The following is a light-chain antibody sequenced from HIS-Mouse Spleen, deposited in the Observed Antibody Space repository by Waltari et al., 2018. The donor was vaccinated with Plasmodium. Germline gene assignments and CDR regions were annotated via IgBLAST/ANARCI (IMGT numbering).Light chain of an antibody. Sequence: EIVMTQSPATLSVSPGERATLSCRASQGVSSNLAWYQQKPGQAPRLLRYGASTRATGIPARFSGSGSGTEFTLTISSLQSEDFAVYYCQQYNNWSFTFGPGTKVDIK. V-gene: IGKV3-15*01. CDR1: QGVSSN. CDR2: GAS. J-gene: IGKJ3*01. CDR3: QQYNNWSFT.